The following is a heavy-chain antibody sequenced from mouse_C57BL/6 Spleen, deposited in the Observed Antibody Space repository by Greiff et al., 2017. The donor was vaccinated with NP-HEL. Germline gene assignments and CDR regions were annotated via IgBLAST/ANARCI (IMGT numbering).Heavy chain of an antibody. Sequence: EVQLVESGGGLVKPGGSLKLSCAASGFTFSDYGMHWVRQAPEKGLEWVAYISSGSSTIYYADTVKGRFTISRDNAKNTLFLQMTSLRSEDTAMYYCARLYSSYSYAMDYWGQGTSVTVSA. V-gene: IGHV5-17*01. J-gene: IGHJ4*01. CDR1: GFTFSDYG. D-gene: IGHD2-5*01. CDR2: ISSGSSTI. CDR3: ARLYSSYSYAMDY.